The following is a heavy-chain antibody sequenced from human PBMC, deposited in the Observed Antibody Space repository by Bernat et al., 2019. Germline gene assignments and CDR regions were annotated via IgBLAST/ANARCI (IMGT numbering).Heavy chain of an antibody. D-gene: IGHD6-19*01. Sequence: QVQLVESGGGVVQPGRSLRLSCAASGFTFSSYGMHWVRQAPGKGLAWVAVISYDGSNKYYADSVKGRFTISRDNSKNTLYLQMNSLRAEDTAVYYCAKDRAYSSGWYKDYWGQGTLVTVSS. CDR3: AKDRAYSSGWYKDY. CDR2: ISYDGSNK. CDR1: GFTFSSYG. J-gene: IGHJ4*02. V-gene: IGHV3-30*18.